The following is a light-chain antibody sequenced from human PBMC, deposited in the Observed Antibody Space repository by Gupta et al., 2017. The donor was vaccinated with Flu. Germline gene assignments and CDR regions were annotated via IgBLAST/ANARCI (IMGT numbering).Light chain of an antibody. CDR2: DAS. CDR1: QIVGSY. J-gene: IGKJ1*01. Sequence: ERATRSCRASQIVGSYLGWYQHKPGQAPRLLIYDASNRAAGIPARFSGSGSGTDFTLTISSLEPEDFAVYYCQHRSNWPRTFGQGTKVEIK. V-gene: IGKV3-11*01. CDR3: QHRSNWPRT.